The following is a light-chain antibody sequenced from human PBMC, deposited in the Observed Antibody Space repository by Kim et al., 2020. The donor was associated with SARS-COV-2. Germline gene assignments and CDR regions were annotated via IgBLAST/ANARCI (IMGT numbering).Light chain of an antibody. CDR3: QQYSGYPWT. CDR1: QSISSW. Sequence: ASVGDRVTITCRASQSISSWLAWYHQKPGKAPKLLIYKASTLETGVPSRFSGSGSGTDFTLTISSLQPDDFATYYCQQYSGYPWTFGQGTKVDIK. J-gene: IGKJ1*01. V-gene: IGKV1-5*03. CDR2: KAS.